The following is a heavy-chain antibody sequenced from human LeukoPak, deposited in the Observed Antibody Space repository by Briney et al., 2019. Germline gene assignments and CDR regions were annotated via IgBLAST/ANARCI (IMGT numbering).Heavy chain of an antibody. J-gene: IGHJ4*02. CDR2: ISHDGSNK. D-gene: IGHD5-24*01. V-gene: IGHV3-30-3*01. CDR3: ASQEMATPLDY. CDR1: GFTFSSYA. Sequence: PGGSLRLSCAASGFTFSSYAMHWVRQAPGKGLEWVAVISHDGSNKYYADSVKGRFTISRDNSKNMLYLQMNSLRAEDTAVYYCASQEMATPLDYWGQGTLVTVSS.